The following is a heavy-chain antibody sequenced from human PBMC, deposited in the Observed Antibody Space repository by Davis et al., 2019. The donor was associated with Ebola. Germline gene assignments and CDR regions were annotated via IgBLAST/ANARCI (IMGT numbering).Heavy chain of an antibody. D-gene: IGHD6-13*01. CDR3: ARGYRIAAFPFDP. CDR1: RYTFTGYY. J-gene: IGHJ5*02. Sequence: SVPVSCLASRYTFTGYYMHWVRQAPAHGLEWTGWTNPNSGGTNYAQKFQGWVTMTRDTSISTAYMELSRLRSDDTAVYYCARGYRIAAFPFDPWGQGTLVTVSS. CDR2: TNPNSGGT. V-gene: IGHV1-2*04.